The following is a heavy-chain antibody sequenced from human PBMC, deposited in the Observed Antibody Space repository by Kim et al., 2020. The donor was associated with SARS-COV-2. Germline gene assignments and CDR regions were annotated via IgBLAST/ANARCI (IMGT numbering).Heavy chain of an antibody. V-gene: IGHV3-13*01. D-gene: IGHD3-9*01. CDR1: GFTFSSYD. Sequence: GGSLRLSCAASGFTFSSYDMHWVRQATGKGLEWVSAIGTAGDTYYPGSVKGRFTISRENAKNSLYLQMNSLRAGDTAVYYCARAKGDITIFFPDPPRRPYYGMDVWGQGTTVTVSS. J-gene: IGHJ6*02. CDR2: IGTAGDT. CDR3: ARAKGDITIFFPDPPRRPYYGMDV.